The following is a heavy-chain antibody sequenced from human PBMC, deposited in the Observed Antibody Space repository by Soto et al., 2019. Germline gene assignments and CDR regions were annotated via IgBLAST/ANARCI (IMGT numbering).Heavy chain of an antibody. CDR3: ARVPDPGNSCYYYYMDV. Sequence: PSETLSLTCTVSGGSISYYYWSWLRQPPGKGLEYIGYIYYSGSTKYNPSLKSRVTISVDTTKNQFSLKLSSVTAADTAVYYCARVPDPGNSCYYYYMDVWGKGTTVTVSS. J-gene: IGHJ6*03. D-gene: IGHD1-1*01. V-gene: IGHV4-59*01. CDR2: IYYSGST. CDR1: GGSISYYY.